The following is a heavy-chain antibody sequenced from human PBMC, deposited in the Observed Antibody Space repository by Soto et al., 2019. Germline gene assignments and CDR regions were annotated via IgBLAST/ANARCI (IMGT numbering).Heavy chain of an antibody. V-gene: IGHV1-18*01. CDR2: ISPDHGNT. CDR3: ARVEAPFGESLH. D-gene: IGHD3-10*01. J-gene: IGHJ4*02. Sequence: ASVKVSCKTSGYTFSSYTIAWVRQAPGQGLEWLGWISPDHGNTEYVQKFQGRVTMTADTLTNNAYMELRSLKYDDTAVYYCARVEAPFGESLHWGQGTPVTVSS. CDR1: GYTFSSYT.